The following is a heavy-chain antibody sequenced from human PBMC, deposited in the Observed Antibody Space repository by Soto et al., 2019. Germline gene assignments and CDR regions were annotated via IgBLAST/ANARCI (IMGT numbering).Heavy chain of an antibody. Sequence: EVQLLESGGGLVQSGGSLRLSCAASGFTFSRYGMSWFRQAPGKGLEWVSTISENGVSRYYTDSVKGRFTISRDNSKDTVYLQMNSLRAEDTALYYCAKRVVQTRRYFDLWGRGTLVTVST. CDR1: GFTFSRYG. V-gene: IGHV3-23*01. J-gene: IGHJ2*01. CDR3: AKRVVQTRRYFDL. D-gene: IGHD3-3*01. CDR2: ISENGVSR.